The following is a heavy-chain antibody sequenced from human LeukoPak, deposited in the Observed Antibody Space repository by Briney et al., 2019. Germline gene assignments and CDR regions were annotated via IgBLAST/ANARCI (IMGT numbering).Heavy chain of an antibody. CDR1: GGSISSYY. Sequence: SETLSLTCTVSGGSISSYYWSWIRQPPGKGLEWIGYIYYSGSTNYNPSLKSRVTISVDTSKNQFSLKLSSVTAADTAVYYCARLSPHYYDSSGYYKESYYYYGMDVWGQGTTVTVSS. V-gene: IGHV4-59*08. CDR3: ARLSPHYYDSSGYYKESYYYYGMDV. J-gene: IGHJ6*02. CDR2: IYYSGST. D-gene: IGHD3-22*01.